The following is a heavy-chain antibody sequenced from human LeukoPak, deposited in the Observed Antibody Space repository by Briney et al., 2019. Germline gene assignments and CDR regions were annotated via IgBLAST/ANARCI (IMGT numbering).Heavy chain of an antibody. CDR2: IYSGGST. V-gene: IGHV3-66*01. Sequence: PGGSLRLSCAASGFTVSSNYMSWVRQAPGKGLEWVSVIYSGGSTYYADSVKGRFTISRDNSKNTLYLQMNSLRAEDTAVYYCARDHYYDSSGYSPWGQGTLVTVSS. CDR1: GFTVSSNY. CDR3: ARDHYYDSSGYSP. D-gene: IGHD3-22*01. J-gene: IGHJ5*02.